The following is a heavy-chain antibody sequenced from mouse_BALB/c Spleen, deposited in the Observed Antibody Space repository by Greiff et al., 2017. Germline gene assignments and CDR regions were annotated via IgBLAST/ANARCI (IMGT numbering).Heavy chain of an antibody. D-gene: IGHD1-1*01. Sequence: QVHVKQSGAELAKPGASVKMSCKASGYTFTSYWMHWVKQRPGQGLEWIGYINPSTGYTEYNQKFKDKATLTADKSSSTAYMQLSSLTSEDSAVYYCARGGGSSSWFAYWGQGTLVTVSA. CDR2: INPSTGYT. CDR3: ARGGGSSSWFAY. J-gene: IGHJ3*01. V-gene: IGHV1-7*01. CDR1: GYTFTSYW.